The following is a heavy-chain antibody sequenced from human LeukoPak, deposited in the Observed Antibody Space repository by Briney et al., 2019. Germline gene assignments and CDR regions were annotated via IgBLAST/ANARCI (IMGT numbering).Heavy chain of an antibody. D-gene: IGHD3-10*01. V-gene: IGHV3-30-3*01. CDR2: ISYDGSNK. CDR1: GFTFSSYA. J-gene: IGHJ4*02. Sequence: PGGSLRLSCAASGFTFSSYAMRWVRQAPGKGLEWVAVISYDGSNKYYADSVKGRFTISRDNAKNSLYLQMNSLRDEDTAVYYCARETGDNGDIDYWGQGTLVTVSS. CDR3: ARETGDNGDIDY.